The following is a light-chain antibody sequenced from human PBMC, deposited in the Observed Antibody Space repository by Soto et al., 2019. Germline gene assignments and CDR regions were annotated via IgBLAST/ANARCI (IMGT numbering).Light chain of an antibody. V-gene: IGKV1-27*01. J-gene: IGKJ3*01. CDR3: QKYNSAPQFT. CDR2: AAS. Sequence: DIQMAQAPSSLSASVGDRVTITCLASQGISTYLAWYQQKPGKVPKLLIYAASSLQSGVPSRFSGSGSGTDFTLTISSMQPEDVATYYCQKYNSAPQFTFGPGTNVDIK. CDR1: QGISTY.